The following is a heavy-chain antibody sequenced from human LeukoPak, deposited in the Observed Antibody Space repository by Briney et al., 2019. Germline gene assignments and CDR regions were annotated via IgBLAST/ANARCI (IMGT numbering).Heavy chain of an antibody. CDR1: GGSISSYL. CDR2: IYTSGST. V-gene: IGHV4-4*07. Sequence: SETLSLTCTVSGGSISSYLWSWLRQPAGKGLEWIGRIYTSGSTNYKHSLKSQVTMSVGTSKNQFSLKRSSVTAADTAVYYCARVKPGGFGNFDYWSQGTLVTVSS. J-gene: IGHJ4*02. D-gene: IGHD3-10*01. CDR3: ARVKPGGFGNFDY.